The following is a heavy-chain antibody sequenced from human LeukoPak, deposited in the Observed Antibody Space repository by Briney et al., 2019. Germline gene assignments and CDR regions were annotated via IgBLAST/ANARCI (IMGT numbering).Heavy chain of an antibody. CDR2: IKHSGST. J-gene: IGHJ6*02. V-gene: IGHV4-34*01. CDR1: GGPFSGYY. D-gene: IGHD3-10*01. Sequence: SEPVSHPCAVYGGPFSGYYWSWPRPPPGKALEWFGEIKHSGSTNYNPSHKSRVTISGDTSKNQFSLTLSPVTAADTAVYYCARGPIRKRRLTMVRGRVVGMDVCGQGTTVTVSS. CDR3: ARGPIRKRRLTMVRGRVVGMDV.